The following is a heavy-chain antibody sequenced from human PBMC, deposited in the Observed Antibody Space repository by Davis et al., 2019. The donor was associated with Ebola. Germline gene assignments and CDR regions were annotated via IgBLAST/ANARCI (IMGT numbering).Heavy chain of an antibody. J-gene: IGHJ6*02. CDR2: ISSNGVST. CDR1: GFTFSSYA. D-gene: IGHD2-2*01. Sequence: GESLKISCSASGFTFSSYAMHWVRQAPGKGLEYVSAISSNGVSTYYADSVKGRFTISRDNAKNSLYLQMNSLRDEDTAVYYCASLDIVVVPAAISRRSGGYYYYGMDVWGQGTTVTVSS. CDR3: ASLDIVVVPAAISRRSGGYYYYGMDV. V-gene: IGHV3-64*04.